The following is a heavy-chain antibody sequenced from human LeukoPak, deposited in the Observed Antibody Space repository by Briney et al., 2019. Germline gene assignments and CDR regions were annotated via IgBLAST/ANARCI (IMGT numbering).Heavy chain of an antibody. CDR3: ARAVEPALGFDP. Sequence: SETLSLTCTVSGGSISSGGYYWSWIRQHPGKGLEWLGYIYYTGSTYYSPSLKSRVTISLDTSNNQFSLKLNSVTAADTAVYYCARAVEPALGFDPWGQGTQVTVSS. D-gene: IGHD2-2*01. CDR1: GGSISSGGYY. V-gene: IGHV4-31*03. J-gene: IGHJ5*02. CDR2: IYYTGST.